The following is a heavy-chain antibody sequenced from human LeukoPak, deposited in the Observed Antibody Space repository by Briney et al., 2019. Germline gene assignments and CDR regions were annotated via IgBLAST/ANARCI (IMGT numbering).Heavy chain of an antibody. D-gene: IGHD3-10*01. CDR2: IYYSGST. CDR3: ARGWFGELLFPYYYYGMDV. CDR1: GGSISSYY. V-gene: IGHV4-59*01. Sequence: SETLSLTCTVSGGSISSYYWSWIRQPPGKGLEWIGYIYYSGSTNYNPSLKSRVTIPVDTSKNQFSLKLSSVTAADTAVYYCARGWFGELLFPYYYYGMDVWGQGTTVTVSS. J-gene: IGHJ6*02.